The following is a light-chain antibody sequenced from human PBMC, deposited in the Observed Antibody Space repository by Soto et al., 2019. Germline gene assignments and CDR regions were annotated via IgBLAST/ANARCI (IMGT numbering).Light chain of an antibody. CDR2: DAY. CDR3: QQYDTLPS. CDR1: QDISNY. Sequence: DIQMTQSPSSLSASVGDRVTITCQASQDISNYLNRYQQKPGKAPKLLIYDAYKLETGVPSRFSGSGSGTDFTFTISSLQPEDIGTYYCQQYDTLPSFGPGTKVDIK. J-gene: IGKJ3*01. V-gene: IGKV1-33*01.